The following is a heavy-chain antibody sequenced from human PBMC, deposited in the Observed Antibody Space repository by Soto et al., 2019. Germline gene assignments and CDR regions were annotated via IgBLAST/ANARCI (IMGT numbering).Heavy chain of an antibody. D-gene: IGHD3-10*01. CDR2: INHSGSS. V-gene: IGHV4-34*01. CDR3: ARGRVSLWFGDKKNWFAP. CDR1: GGSFSGYY. J-gene: IGHJ5*02. Sequence: SETLSLTCAVNGGSFSGYYWSWIRQPPGKGLGWIGEINHSGSSNYNPSLKSRVTISVDTSKNQFSLKLSSVTAADTAVYYCARGRVSLWFGDKKNWFAPWAQGTLVTVSS.